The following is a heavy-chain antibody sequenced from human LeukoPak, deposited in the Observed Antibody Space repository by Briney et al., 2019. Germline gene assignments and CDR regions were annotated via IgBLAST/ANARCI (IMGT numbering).Heavy chain of an antibody. CDR2: IRYDGSNQ. D-gene: IGHD2-15*01. CDR3: ATRYCSGGSCYWDV. CDR1: GFTFSNYG. J-gene: IGHJ6*04. Sequence: TGGSLRLSCAASGFTFSNYGIHWVRQAPGKGLEWVAFIRYDGSNQYYADSVKGRFTISRDNSKNTLYLQMNSLRADDTAVYYCATRYCSGGSCYWDVWGKGTTVTISS. V-gene: IGHV3-30*02.